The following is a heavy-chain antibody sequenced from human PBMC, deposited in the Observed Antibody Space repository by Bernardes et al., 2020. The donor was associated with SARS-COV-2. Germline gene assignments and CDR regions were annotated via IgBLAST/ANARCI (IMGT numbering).Heavy chain of an antibody. D-gene: IGHD3-16*01. J-gene: IGHJ4*02. Sequence: GFLSPSGAAPGFTVSRNYMSWVRQAPGKGLEWVSLIIGSGTNTFYADSVKGRFTISRDNSKNTLYLQVNSLRAEDTAVYYCAKRGGYSFDYWGQGTLVTVSS. V-gene: IGHV3-23*01. CDR2: IIGSGTNT. CDR1: GFTVSRNY. CDR3: AKRGGYSFDY.